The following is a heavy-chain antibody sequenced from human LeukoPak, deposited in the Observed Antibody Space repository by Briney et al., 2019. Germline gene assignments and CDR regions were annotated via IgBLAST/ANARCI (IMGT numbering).Heavy chain of an antibody. D-gene: IGHD6-19*01. J-gene: IGHJ5*02. CDR3: AKAVSSSGWYNWFDP. CDR1: GFTVSSNY. CDR2: IYSGGST. Sequence: GGSLRLSCAASGFTVSSNYMSWVRQAPGKGLEWVSVIYSGGSTYYADSVKGRFTISRDNSKNTLYLQMNSLRAEDTAVYYCAKAVSSSGWYNWFDPWGQGTLVTVSS. V-gene: IGHV3-53*05.